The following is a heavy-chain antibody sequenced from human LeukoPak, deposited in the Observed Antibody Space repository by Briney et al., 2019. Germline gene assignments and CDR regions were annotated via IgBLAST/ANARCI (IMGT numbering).Heavy chain of an antibody. CDR3: ARGYYDFWSGYYRAFDI. J-gene: IGHJ3*02. CDR1: GASISGHY. CDR2: IYTSGST. Sequence: SETLSLTCIVSGASISGHYWSWIRQPAGKGLEWIGRIYTSGSTNYNPSLKSRVTISVDTSKNQFSLKLSSVTAADTAVYYCARGYYDFWSGYYRAFDIWGQGTMVTVSS. V-gene: IGHV4-4*07. D-gene: IGHD3-3*01.